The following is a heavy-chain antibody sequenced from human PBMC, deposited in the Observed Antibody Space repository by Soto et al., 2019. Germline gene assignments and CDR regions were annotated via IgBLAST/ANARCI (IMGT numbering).Heavy chain of an antibody. Sequence: QVQLVESGGGVVQPGRSLRLSCAGSGFTFSSYGMHWVRQAPGKGLEWVAVISNDGNNKDYADSVKCRFTTSRDNSKNTLYLQMNSLRGDDTAVYYCAKDSYCSITICPTGSSGGCWGQGTLVTVSS. CDR1: GFTFSSYG. J-gene: IGHJ1*01. V-gene: IGHV3-30*18. CDR3: AKDSYCSITICPTGSSGGC. D-gene: IGHD2-2*01. CDR2: ISNDGNNK.